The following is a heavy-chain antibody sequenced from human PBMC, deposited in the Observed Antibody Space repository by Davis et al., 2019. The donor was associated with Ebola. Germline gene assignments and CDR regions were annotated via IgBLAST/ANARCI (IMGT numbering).Heavy chain of an antibody. J-gene: IGHJ2*01. CDR2: IKSKTDGGTT. D-gene: IGHD4-17*01. CDR1: GFTLNNAW. CDR3: TTLSTVTTMYFDL. V-gene: IGHV3-15*01. Sequence: GESMKISCVASGFTLNNAWMSWVRQAPGKGLEWVGRIKSKTDGGTTDYAAPVKGRFAMSRDDSKNTLYLQMNSLKIDDTAVYYCTTLSTVTTMYFDLWDRGTLVTVSS.